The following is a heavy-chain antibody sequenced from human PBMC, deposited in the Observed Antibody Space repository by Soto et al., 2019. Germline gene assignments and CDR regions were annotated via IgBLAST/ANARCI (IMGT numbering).Heavy chain of an antibody. CDR3: ARDYYGMDV. V-gene: IGHV4-30-2*06. J-gene: IGHJ6*02. Sequence: PSETLSLTCTVSGGSISSGGYPWTWIRQSPGKGLEWIGYTYQSGSAYYNPSLKSRVTISVDRSKNQFSLNLTSVTAADTAVYYCARDYYGMDVWGQGTTVTV. CDR2: TYQSGSA. CDR1: GGSISSGGYP.